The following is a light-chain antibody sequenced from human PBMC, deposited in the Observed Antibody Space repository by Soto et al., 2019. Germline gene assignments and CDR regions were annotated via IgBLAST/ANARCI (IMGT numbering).Light chain of an antibody. CDR1: QSINSW. CDR3: QQYYTEGT. V-gene: IGKV1-5*03. CDR2: KGA. J-gene: IGKJ2*01. Sequence: DIQMTQSPSTLSASVGDRGTITCRASQSINSWLVWYQQKPGKAPALLIYKGAILESGVPSRFSGSGSGTEFTLTISSLQPEDFATYYCQQYYTEGTFGQGTKLEIK.